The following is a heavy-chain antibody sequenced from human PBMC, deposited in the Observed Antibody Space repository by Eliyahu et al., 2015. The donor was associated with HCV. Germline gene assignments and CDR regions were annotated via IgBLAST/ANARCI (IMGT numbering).Heavy chain of an antibody. CDR2: ISGSGGST. Sequence: EVQLLESGGGLVQPGGSLRLSCAASGFTFSXYAXXXVRQAPGKGLEWVSAISGSGGSTYYADSVKGRFTISRDNSKNTLYLQMNSLRAEDTAVYYCAKGGSGSWGHFDYWGQGTLVTVSS. V-gene: IGHV3-23*01. CDR1: GFTFSXYA. J-gene: IGHJ4*02. CDR3: AKGGSGSWGHFDY. D-gene: IGHD3-10*01.